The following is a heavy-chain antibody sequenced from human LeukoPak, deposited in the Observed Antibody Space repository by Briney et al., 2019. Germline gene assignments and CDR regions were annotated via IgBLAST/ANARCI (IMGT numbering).Heavy chain of an antibody. J-gene: IGHJ4*02. D-gene: IGHD3-3*02. Sequence: GGSLRLSCAASGFTFSSYGMHWVRQAPGKGLEWVAVISYDGSNKYYADSVKGRFTISRDNSKNTLYLQMNSLRAEDTAVYYCAKDIRGLNHFDYWGQGTLVTVSS. CDR2: ISYDGSNK. V-gene: IGHV3-30*18. CDR3: AKDIRGLNHFDY. CDR1: GFTFSSYG.